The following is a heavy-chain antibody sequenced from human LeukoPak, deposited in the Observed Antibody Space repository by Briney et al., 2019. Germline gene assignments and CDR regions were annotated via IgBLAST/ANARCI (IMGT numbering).Heavy chain of an antibody. D-gene: IGHD4-17*01. CDR2: ISSSGSSI. CDR3: AREVSDYLRGYFDY. CDR1: GFTFSSYE. Sequence: GGSLRLSCAASGFTFSSYEMNWVRQAPGKGLEGVSYISSSGSSIYYADSVKGRFTISRDNAKNSLYLQMNSLRAEDTAIYYCAREVSDYLRGYFDYWGQGTLVTVSS. V-gene: IGHV3-48*03. J-gene: IGHJ4*02.